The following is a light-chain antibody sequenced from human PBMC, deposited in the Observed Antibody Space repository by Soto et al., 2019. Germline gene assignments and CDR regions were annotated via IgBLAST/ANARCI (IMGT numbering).Light chain of an antibody. CDR3: QQRSNWPRT. J-gene: IGKJ1*01. Sequence: EIVLTQSPATLSLSPGERATLSCRASQSVSSYLAWYQQKPGQAPRLLIYDASNRATGIPARFSGSGSGTDFLPPISSLEPEDFSVSYCQQRSNWPRTFGQGTKVEIK. V-gene: IGKV3-11*01. CDR1: QSVSSY. CDR2: DAS.